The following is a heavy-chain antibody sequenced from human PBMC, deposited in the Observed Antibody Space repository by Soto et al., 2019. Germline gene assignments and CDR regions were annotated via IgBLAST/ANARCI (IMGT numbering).Heavy chain of an antibody. V-gene: IGHV4-4*02. CDR3: ARDDHIVVVPTSLGAMDV. J-gene: IGHJ6*02. D-gene: IGHD2-2*01. CDR1: GGSISSNKL. CDR2: IYHSGST. Sequence: SETLSLTCAVYGGSISSNKLWSWVRQPPGKGLEWIGEIYHSGSTNYNPSLKSRVTISLDKSKNQFSLKLTSVTAADSAVYYCARDDHIVVVPTSLGAMDVWGQGTTVTVYS.